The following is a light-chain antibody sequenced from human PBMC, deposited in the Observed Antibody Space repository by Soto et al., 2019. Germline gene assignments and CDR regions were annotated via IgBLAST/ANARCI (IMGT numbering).Light chain of an antibody. Sequence: IVLTQSPGTLSLSPGDGATLSCRASQSVSGSYLAWYQQRPGQAPRLVIYGVSRRAAGIPDRFSGSGSGTDFTLSISRLEPEDFAVYYCQQYGSSPTTFGPGTKVDI. CDR2: GVS. V-gene: IGKV3-20*01. CDR3: QQYGSSPTT. J-gene: IGKJ3*01. CDR1: QSVSGSY.